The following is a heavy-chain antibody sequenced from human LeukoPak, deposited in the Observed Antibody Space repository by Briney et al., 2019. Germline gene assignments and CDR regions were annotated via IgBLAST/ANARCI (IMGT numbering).Heavy chain of an antibody. CDR2: ISAYNGNT. Sequence: ASVKVSCKASGYTFTGYYMHWVRQAPAQGLEWMGWISAYNGNTNYAQKLQGRVTMTTDTSTSTAYMELRSLRSDDTSVYYCSTEPSPGVHSDYLRQGTLVTVSS. CDR3: STEPSPGVHSDY. J-gene: IGHJ4*02. CDR1: GYTFTGYY. D-gene: IGHD1-1*01. V-gene: IGHV1-18*04.